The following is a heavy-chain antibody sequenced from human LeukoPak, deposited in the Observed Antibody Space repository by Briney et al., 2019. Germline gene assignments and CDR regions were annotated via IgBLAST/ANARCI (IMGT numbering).Heavy chain of an antibody. CDR3: ARGSRDYYDSSELI. CDR2: INSDGSST. Sequence: GGSLRLSCAASGFIVSCNYMKWGRNYMRWVRQAPGKGLVWVSRINSDGSSTSYADSVKGRFTISRDNAKNTLYLQMNSLRAEDTAVYYCARGSRDYYDSSELIWGQGTLVTVSS. V-gene: IGHV3-74*01. J-gene: IGHJ4*02. D-gene: IGHD3-22*01. CDR1: GFIVSCNY.